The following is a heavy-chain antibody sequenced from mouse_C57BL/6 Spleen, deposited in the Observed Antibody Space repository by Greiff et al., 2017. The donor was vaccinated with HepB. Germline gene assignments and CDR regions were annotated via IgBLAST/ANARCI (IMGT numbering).Heavy chain of an antibody. V-gene: IGHV1-61*01. CDR1: GYTFTSYW. D-gene: IGHD2-2*01. J-gene: IGHJ3*01. CDR2: IYPSDSET. CDR3: ARCGYAWFAY. Sequence: QVQLQQPGAELVRPGSSVKLSCKASGYTFTSYWMDWVKQRPGQGLEWIGNIYPSDSETHYNQKFKDKATLTVDKSSSTSYMQLSSLTSEDSAVYYCARCGYAWFAYWGQGTLVTVSA.